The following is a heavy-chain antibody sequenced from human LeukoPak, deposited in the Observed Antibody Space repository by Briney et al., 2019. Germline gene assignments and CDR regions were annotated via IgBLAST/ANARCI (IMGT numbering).Heavy chain of an antibody. CDR1: GGSFSGYY. CDR2: INHSGST. D-gene: IGHD1-26*01. V-gene: IGHV4-34*01. CDR3: AGILVGATRFDY. J-gene: IGHJ4*02. Sequence: PSETLSLTCAVYGGSFSGYYWSWIRQLPGKGLEWIGEINHSGSTNYNPSLKSRVTISVDTSKNQFSLKLSSVTAADTAVYYCAGILVGATRFDYWGQGTLVTVSS.